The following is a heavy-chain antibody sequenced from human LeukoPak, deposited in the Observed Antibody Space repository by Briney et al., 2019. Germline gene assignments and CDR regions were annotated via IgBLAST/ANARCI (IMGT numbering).Heavy chain of an antibody. CDR1: GFTFNDHG. CDR2: ITPNGGMT. D-gene: IGHD3-3*01. Sequence: PGGSLRLSCAASGFTFNDHGMNWVRQAPGKGLEWVSGITPNGGMTGYADSVRGRFTISRDNAKNSLYLQMNSLRAEDTAVYYCAKEGPNYDFWSAHEPQPLDYWGQGTLVTVSS. CDR3: AKEGPNYDFWSAHEPQPLDY. J-gene: IGHJ4*02. V-gene: IGHV3-20*04.